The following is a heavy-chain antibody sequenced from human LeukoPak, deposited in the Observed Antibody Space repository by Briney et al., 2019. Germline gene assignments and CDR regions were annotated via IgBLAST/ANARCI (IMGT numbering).Heavy chain of an antibody. V-gene: IGHV3-23*01. J-gene: IGHJ4*02. D-gene: IGHD2-2*01. Sequence: QPGGSLRLSCAASGFTFSSYAMSWVRQAPGKGLEWVSAISGSGGSTYYADSVKGRFTISRDNSENTLYLQMNSLRAEDTAVYHCAKRYCSSTSCYVDYWGQGTLVTVSS. CDR2: ISGSGGST. CDR3: AKRYCSSTSCYVDY. CDR1: GFTFSSYA.